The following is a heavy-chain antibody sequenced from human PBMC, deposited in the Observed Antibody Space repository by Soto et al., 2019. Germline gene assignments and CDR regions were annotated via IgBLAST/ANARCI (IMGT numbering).Heavy chain of an antibody. D-gene: IGHD5-12*01. J-gene: IGHJ4*02. CDR3: ARRYGSSFDY. V-gene: IGHV4-59*08. Sequence: PSETLSLTCTLSGGSISSYYWSWIRQPPGKGLEWIGYIYYSGSTNYNPSLKSRVTISVDTSKNQFSLKLGSVTAADTAVYYCARRYGSSFDYWGQGTLVTVSS. CDR1: GGSISSYY. CDR2: IYYSGST.